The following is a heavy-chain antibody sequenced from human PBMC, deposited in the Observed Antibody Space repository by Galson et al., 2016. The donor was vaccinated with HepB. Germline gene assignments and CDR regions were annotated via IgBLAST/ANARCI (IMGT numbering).Heavy chain of an antibody. CDR3: VRGGVSGNFAWREAEH. CDR1: GYTFTEYD. Sequence: SVKVSCKASGYTFTEYDMNWVRQATEQGLEWMGWMNPNSGNRGYAQKFQGRVTMTRDTSIKTAFMELSSLRSEDTAVYFCVRGGVSGNFAWREAEHWGQGSLVTVSS. CDR2: MNPNSGNR. V-gene: IGHV1-8*01. J-gene: IGHJ4*02. D-gene: IGHD1-26*01.